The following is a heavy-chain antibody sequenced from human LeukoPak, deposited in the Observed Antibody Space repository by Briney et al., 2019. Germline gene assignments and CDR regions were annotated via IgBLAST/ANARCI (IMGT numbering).Heavy chain of an antibody. CDR2: IYTTGSA. CDR1: GDSISTYY. CDR3: ARRAGGYSHPYDY. D-gene: IGHD4-23*01. J-gene: IGHJ4*02. V-gene: IGHV4-4*07. Sequence: SETLSLTCTVSGDSISTYYWSWIRQPAGKGLEWIGRIYTTGSANYNPSLKSRVTMSVDTSKNQFSLKLSSVTAADTAVYYCARRAGGYSHPYDYWGQGILVTVSS.